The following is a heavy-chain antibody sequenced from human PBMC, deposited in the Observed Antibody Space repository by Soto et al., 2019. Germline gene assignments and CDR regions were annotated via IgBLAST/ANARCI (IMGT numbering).Heavy chain of an antibody. Sequence: GGALRLSCEASGFTFSDYWVSWVRQAPGKGPEWVANVKFDGSEKQYVDSVRGRFTISRDNSRNSLFLQMNSLRAGDTAVYYCVKDGGYCSSSTCYSPRNHYFDSRGQGPLVTVSS. D-gene: IGHD2-2*01. CDR3: VKDGGYCSSSTCYSPRNHYFDS. CDR2: VKFDGSEK. V-gene: IGHV3-7*03. J-gene: IGHJ4*02. CDR1: GFTFSDYW.